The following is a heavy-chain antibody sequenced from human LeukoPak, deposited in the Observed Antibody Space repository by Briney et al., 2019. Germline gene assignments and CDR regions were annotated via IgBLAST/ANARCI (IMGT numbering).Heavy chain of an antibody. CDR1: GGSISNRTYC. D-gene: IGHD3-9*01. J-gene: IGHJ6*03. CDR2: LYPSGST. V-gene: IGHV4-61*02. Sequence: SETLSLTCAVSGGSISNRTYCWSWFRQPAGEGLEWLGRLYPSGSTNYNPSLNSRVTISVDTSKNEFSLRLLSVTAVDTAVYYCARDRKSLRKSDILAGYLPSYSYYMDVWGKGTTVTISS. CDR3: ARDRKSLRKSDILAGYLPSYSYYMDV.